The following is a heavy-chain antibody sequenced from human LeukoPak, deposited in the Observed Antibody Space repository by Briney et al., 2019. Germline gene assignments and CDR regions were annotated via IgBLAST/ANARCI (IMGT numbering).Heavy chain of an antibody. V-gene: IGHV3-21*01. CDR2: ISSSGASI. D-gene: IGHD3-22*01. CDR1: GFTFSSYW. CDR3: APICSSGNCFQTHFDY. Sequence: PGGSLRLSCAASGFTFSSYWMSWVRQAPGKGLEWVSFISSSGASIYYADSVKGRFTVSRDNAKNSLYLQMNSLGVEDTAMYYCAPICSSGNCFQTHFDYWGQGTLVTVSS. J-gene: IGHJ4*02.